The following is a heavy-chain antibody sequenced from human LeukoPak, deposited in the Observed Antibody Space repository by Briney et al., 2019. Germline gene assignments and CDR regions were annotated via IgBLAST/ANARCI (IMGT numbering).Heavy chain of an antibody. CDR3: ARGRHYYDSSGYSATLFDY. J-gene: IGHJ4*02. CDR2: IYYSGST. CDR1: GGSFSGYY. V-gene: IGHV4-59*01. Sequence: PSETLSLTCAVYGGSFSGYYWSWIRQPPGKGLEWIGYIYYSGSTNYNPSLKSRVTISVDTSKNQFSLKLSSVTAADTAVYYCARGRHYYDSSGYSATLFDYWGQGTLVTVSS. D-gene: IGHD3-22*01.